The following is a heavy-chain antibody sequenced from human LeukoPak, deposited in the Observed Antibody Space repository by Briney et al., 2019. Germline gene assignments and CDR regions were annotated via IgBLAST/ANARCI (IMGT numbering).Heavy chain of an antibody. CDR3: AKDRTGYSYGYFLSP. J-gene: IGHJ5*02. Sequence: GGSLRLSCAASGFTFSSYAMTWVRQAPGKGLEWVSTITDSVSGGSTYYADSVQGRFTISRDNSKNTLYLQMSSLRAEDTAVYFCAKDRTGYSYGYFLSPWGQGTLVTVSS. V-gene: IGHV3-23*01. D-gene: IGHD5-18*01. CDR1: GFTFSSYA. CDR2: ITDSVSGGST.